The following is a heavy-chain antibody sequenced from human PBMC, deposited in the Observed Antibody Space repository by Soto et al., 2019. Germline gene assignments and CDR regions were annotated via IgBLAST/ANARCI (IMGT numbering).Heavy chain of an antibody. D-gene: IGHD3-22*01. CDR2: ISGSGGST. Sequence: PGGSLRLSCAASGFTLSSYAMSWVRQAPGKGLEWVSAISGSGGSTYYADSVKGRFTISRDNSKNTLYLQMNSLRAEDTAVYYCAKDGSEYYDSSGYYHNWFDPWGQGTLVTVSS. CDR1: GFTLSSYA. CDR3: AKDGSEYYDSSGYYHNWFDP. J-gene: IGHJ5*02. V-gene: IGHV3-23*01.